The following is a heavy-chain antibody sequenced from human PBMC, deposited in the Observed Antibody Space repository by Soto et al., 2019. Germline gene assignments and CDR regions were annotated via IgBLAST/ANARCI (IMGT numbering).Heavy chain of an antibody. V-gene: IGHV3-7*01. D-gene: IGHD3-3*01. J-gene: IGHJ5*02. Sequence: GGSLRLSCVASGFTFSSSWMSWVRHVPGRGLEWVANIKHDGSETYYVDSVKGRFTVSRDNARSSLYLEMSSPRAEDTAVYYCARDDGYWSVDLWGQGTLVTVSS. CDR3: ARDDGYWSVDL. CDR1: GFTFSSSW. CDR2: IKHDGSET.